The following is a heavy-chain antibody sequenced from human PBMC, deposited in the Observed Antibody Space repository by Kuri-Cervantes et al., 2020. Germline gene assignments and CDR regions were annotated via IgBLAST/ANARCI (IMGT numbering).Heavy chain of an antibody. V-gene: IGHV4-34*01. D-gene: IGHD6-13*01. CDR2: INHSAST. J-gene: IGHJ4*02. CDR1: GGSFSAHY. Sequence: SQTLSLTCAVYGGSFSAHYWTWIRQPPGEGLEWIGEINHSASTNYNPSLKSRVTISIDTSKNQFSLKLSSVTAADTAVYYCARGRDYSSSWYDYWGQGTLVTVSS. CDR3: ARGRDYSSSWYDY.